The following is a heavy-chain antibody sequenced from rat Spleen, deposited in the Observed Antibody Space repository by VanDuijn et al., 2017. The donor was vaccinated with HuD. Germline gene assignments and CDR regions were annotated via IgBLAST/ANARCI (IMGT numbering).Heavy chain of an antibody. V-gene: IGHV3-1*01. CDR1: GYSITSNY. Sequence: EVQLQESGPGLVKPSQSLSLTCSVTGYSITSNYWGWIRKFPGNKMEWIGHISYSGSTSYNPSLKSRISITRDTSKNQFFLQLNSVTTEETATYYCAREDGGYSGGFAYWGQGVMVTVSS. D-gene: IGHD1-11*01. CDR3: AREDGGYSGGFAY. J-gene: IGHJ2*01. CDR2: ISYSGST.